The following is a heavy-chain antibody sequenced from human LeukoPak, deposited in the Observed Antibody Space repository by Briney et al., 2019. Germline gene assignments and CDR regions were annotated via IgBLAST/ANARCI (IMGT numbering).Heavy chain of an antibody. Sequence: GGSLRLSCTASGFTFGDYATSWVRQAPGKGLEWVGFIRSKAYGGTTEYAASVKGRFTISRDDSKSIAYLQMNSLKTEDTAVYYCTSTYDYYYFMDVWGKGTTVTVSS. J-gene: IGHJ6*03. CDR2: IRSKAYGGTT. CDR3: TSTYDYYYFMDV. V-gene: IGHV3-49*04. CDR1: GFTFGDYA.